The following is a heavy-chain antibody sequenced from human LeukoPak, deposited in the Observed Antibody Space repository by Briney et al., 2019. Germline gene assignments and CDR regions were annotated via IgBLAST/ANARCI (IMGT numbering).Heavy chain of an antibody. CDR1: GFTFSSYW. CDR3: ARLSSTSCLDY. Sequence: QPGGSLRLSCAASGFTFSSYWMHWVRQAPGKGLVWVSRINSDGSSTSYADSVKGRFTISRDNVKNTLYLQMNSLRAEDTAVYYCARLSSTSCLDYWGQGTLVTVSS. D-gene: IGHD2-2*01. J-gene: IGHJ4*02. CDR2: INSDGSST. V-gene: IGHV3-74*01.